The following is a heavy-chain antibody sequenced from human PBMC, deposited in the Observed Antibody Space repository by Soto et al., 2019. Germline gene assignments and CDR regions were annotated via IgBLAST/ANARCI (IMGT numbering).Heavy chain of an antibody. Sequence: GASVKVSCTASGYTFTGYYMHWVRQAPGQGLEWMGWINPNSGGTNYAQKFQGWVTMTRDTSISTAYMELSRLRSDDTAVYYCARGQTAVVVPAAMSHFGYWGQGTLVTVSS. J-gene: IGHJ4*02. CDR3: ARGQTAVVVPAAMSHFGY. CDR1: GYTFTGYY. V-gene: IGHV1-2*04. CDR2: INPNSGGT. D-gene: IGHD2-2*01.